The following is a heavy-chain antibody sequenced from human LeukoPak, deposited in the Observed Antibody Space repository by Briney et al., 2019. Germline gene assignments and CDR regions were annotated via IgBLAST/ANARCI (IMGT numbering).Heavy chain of an antibody. CDR3: ARNYVRYSGSPPGY. CDR2: MNPNSGNT. D-gene: IGHD1-26*01. CDR1: GYTFTSYD. V-gene: IGHV1-8*01. Sequence: ASVKVSCKASGYTFTSYDINWVRRATGQGLEWMGWMNPNSGNTGYAQKFQGRVTMTRNTSISTAYMELSSLRSEDTAVYYCARNYVRYSGSPPGYWGQGTLVTVSS. J-gene: IGHJ4*02.